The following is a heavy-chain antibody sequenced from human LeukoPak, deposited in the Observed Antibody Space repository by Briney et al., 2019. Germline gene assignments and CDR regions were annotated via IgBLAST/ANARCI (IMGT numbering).Heavy chain of an antibody. V-gene: IGHV4-59*08. CDR2: IYYSGST. CDR3: ARADFDCSGGSCYRVPDY. CDR1: GGSISSYY. J-gene: IGHJ4*02. D-gene: IGHD2-15*01. Sequence: SETLSLTCTVSGGSISSYYWNWIRQPPGKGLEWIGYIYYSGSTNYNPSLKSRVTISVDTSKNEFSLKLSSVTAADTAVYYCARADFDCSGGSCYRVPDYWGQGTLVTVSS.